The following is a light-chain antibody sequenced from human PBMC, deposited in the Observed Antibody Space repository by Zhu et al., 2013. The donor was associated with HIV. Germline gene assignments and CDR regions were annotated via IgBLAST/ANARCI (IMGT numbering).Light chain of an antibody. CDR3: QQHKTSSRT. CDR2: AAS. V-gene: IGKV3D-15*01. J-gene: IGKJ1*01. CDR1: QSVDST. Sequence: EIVMTQSPTTLSVSPGERATLSCRASQSVDSTLAWYQQKPGQAPRLLIYAASSRATDIPDRFSGSGSGTDFTLTISSLQPDDFATYYCQQHKTSSRTFGQGTKVE.